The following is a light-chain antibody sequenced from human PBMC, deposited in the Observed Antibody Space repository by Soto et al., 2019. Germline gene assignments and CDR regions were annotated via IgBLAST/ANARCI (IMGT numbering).Light chain of an antibody. J-gene: IGKJ5*01. V-gene: IGKV3-20*01. CDR1: QSVSSIY. CDR3: QQYNNWPSIT. CDR2: GAS. Sequence: EIVLTQSPGTLSLSPGXRATLSCRASQSVSSIYLAWYQQKPGQAPRLLIYGASSRATGIPDRFSGSGSGTDFTLTISSLQSEDFAVYYCQQYNNWPSITFGQGTRLESK.